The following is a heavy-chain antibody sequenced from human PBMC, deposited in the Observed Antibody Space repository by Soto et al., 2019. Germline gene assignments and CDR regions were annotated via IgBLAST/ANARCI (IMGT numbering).Heavy chain of an antibody. CDR2: INHSGST. CDR1: GGSFSGYY. Sequence: SETLSLTCAVYGGSFSGYYWNWIRQPPGKGLEWIGEINHSGSTNYNPSLKSRVTISVDTSKNQFSLKLSSVTAADTAVYYCARHGMDYYDSSGYYYSPYYFDYWGQGTLVTVSS. CDR3: ARHGMDYYDSSGYYYSPYYFDY. V-gene: IGHV4-34*01. D-gene: IGHD3-22*01. J-gene: IGHJ4*02.